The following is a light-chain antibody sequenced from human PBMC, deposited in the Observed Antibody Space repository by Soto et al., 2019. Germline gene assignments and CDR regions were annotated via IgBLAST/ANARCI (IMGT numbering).Light chain of an antibody. J-gene: IGKJ4*01. Sequence: DIQMTQSPSSLSASVGDRVTITCQASQDISNYLNWYQQKPGNDPKLLIYDASNLEKGVTSRFSGGGSATYFTFTISSLQPEDIATYYCQQYDNLPLTFGGGTKVGIK. CDR3: QQYDNLPLT. CDR1: QDISNY. CDR2: DAS. V-gene: IGKV1-33*01.